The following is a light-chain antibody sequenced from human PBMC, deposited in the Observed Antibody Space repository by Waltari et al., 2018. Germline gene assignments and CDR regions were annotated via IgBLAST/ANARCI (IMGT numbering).Light chain of an antibody. CDR3: QQYDNTPFT. Sequence: DVVVTQSPDSLAVSLGERATINCKSSQNVNNKLAWYQQKPGQPPNLLIYWASTRASGVPDLFSVSGSGTYFTLTISSLQAVDVAVYYCQQYDNTPFTFGPGTKVDIK. J-gene: IGKJ3*01. CDR1: QNVNNK. CDR2: WAS. V-gene: IGKV4-1*01.